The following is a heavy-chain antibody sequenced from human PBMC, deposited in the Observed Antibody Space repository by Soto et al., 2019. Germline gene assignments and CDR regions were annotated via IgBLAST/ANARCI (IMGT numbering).Heavy chain of an antibody. Sequence: QVQLVESGGGVVQPGRFLRLSCAASGFTFSSYAMHWVRQAPGKGLGGVAVISYDGSNKYYADSVKGRFTISRDNSKNTLYLQMNSLRAEDTAVYYCARPLWRDDYNWGYFDLWGRGTLVTVSS. CDR3: ARPLWRDDYNWGYFDL. CDR1: GFTFSSYA. D-gene: IGHD4-4*01. J-gene: IGHJ2*01. V-gene: IGHV3-30-3*01. CDR2: ISYDGSNK.